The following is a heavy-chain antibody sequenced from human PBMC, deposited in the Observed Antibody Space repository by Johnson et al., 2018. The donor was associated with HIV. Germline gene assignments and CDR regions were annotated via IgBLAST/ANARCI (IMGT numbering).Heavy chain of an antibody. CDR1: GFTFSSYW. Sequence: VQLVESGGGLVQPGGSLRLSCAASGFTFSSYWMHWVRQAPGKGLVWVSRSNSDVSSTSCADSVKGRFTISRDNAKNTLYLQMNSLRAEDTAVFYCARDRKWVGARSGDAFDIWGQGTMVTVSS. J-gene: IGHJ3*02. CDR2: SNSDVSST. D-gene: IGHD2-15*01. CDR3: ARDRKWVGARSGDAFDI. V-gene: IGHV3-74*01.